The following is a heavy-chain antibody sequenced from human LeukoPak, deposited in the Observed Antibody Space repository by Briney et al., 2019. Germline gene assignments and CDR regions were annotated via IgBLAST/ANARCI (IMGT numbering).Heavy chain of an antibody. V-gene: IGHV3-30*18. D-gene: IGHD3-10*01. CDR2: ISSDGSNA. Sequence: PGGSLRLSCAASGFTFSSLGMHWVRQAPGKGLEWVAVISSDGSNAYYADSVKGRFTMSRDNSKNTLFVQMNSLRAEDTAVYYCAKDLSGRKGPFDYWGQGTLVTVSS. CDR3: AKDLSGRKGPFDY. CDR1: GFTFSSLG. J-gene: IGHJ4*02.